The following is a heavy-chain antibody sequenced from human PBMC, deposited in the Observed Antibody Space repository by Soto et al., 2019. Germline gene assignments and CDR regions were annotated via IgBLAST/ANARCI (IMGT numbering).Heavy chain of an antibody. CDR1: GFTFSSYW. Sequence: GGSLRLSCAASGFTFSSYWMSWVRQAPGKGLEWVANIKQDGSEKYYVDSVKGRFTISRDNAKNSLYLQMNSLRAEDTAVYYCARAFWGVVVAATSGAFDIWGQGTMVTVSS. CDR2: IKQDGSEK. CDR3: ARAFWGVVVAATSGAFDI. D-gene: IGHD2-15*01. J-gene: IGHJ3*02. V-gene: IGHV3-7*04.